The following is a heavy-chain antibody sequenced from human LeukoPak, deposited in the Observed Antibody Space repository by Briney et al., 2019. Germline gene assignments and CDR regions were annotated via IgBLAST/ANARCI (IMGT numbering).Heavy chain of an antibody. Sequence: ASVKVSCKAPAYTFTGYYMHWVRQAPGQGLEWMGWINPNSGGTNYAQKFQGRVTMTRDTFISTAYMELSRLRSDDTAVYYCARGDLITMIVVASWFDPWGQGTLVTVSS. V-gene: IGHV1-2*02. CDR3: ARGDLITMIVVASWFDP. J-gene: IGHJ5*02. CDR2: INPNSGGT. CDR1: AYTFTGYY. D-gene: IGHD3-22*01.